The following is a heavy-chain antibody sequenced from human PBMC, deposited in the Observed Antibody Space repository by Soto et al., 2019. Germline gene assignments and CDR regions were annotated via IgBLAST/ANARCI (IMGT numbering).Heavy chain of an antibody. D-gene: IGHD1-1*01. Sequence: SETLSLTCTVSGDSVSTYYWSWIRQPPGKGLQWIGYIFYSGGTAYNPSLKSRVTISLDMSKKQISLKLSSVTTADTATYFCARLQLVQKVIDYWGQGTLVTVSS. CDR3: ARLQLVQKVIDY. J-gene: IGHJ4*02. V-gene: IGHV4-59*02. CDR1: GDSVSTYY. CDR2: IFYSGGT.